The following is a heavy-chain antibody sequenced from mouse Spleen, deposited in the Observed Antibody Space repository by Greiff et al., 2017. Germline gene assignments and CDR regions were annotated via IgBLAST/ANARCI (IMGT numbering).Heavy chain of an antibody. D-gene: IGHD1-1*01. CDR2: IYPGSGNT. J-gene: IGHJ1*01. Sequence: QVQLQQSGAELVRPGASVKLSCKASGYTFTDYYINWVKQRPGQGLEWIARIYPGSGNTYYNEKFKGKATLTAEKSSSTAYMQLSSLTSEDSAVYFCARSDYYDGSYWYFDVWGAGTTVTVSS. V-gene: IGHV1-76*01. CDR3: ARSDYYDGSYWYFDV. CDR1: GYTFTDYY.